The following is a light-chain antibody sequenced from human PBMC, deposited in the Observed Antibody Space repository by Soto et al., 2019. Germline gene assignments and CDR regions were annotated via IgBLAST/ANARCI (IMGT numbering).Light chain of an antibody. J-gene: IGLJ7*01. CDR2: VDN. CDR3: AAWGANRDLL. V-gene: IGLV1-44*01. CDR1: YSNIGRYP. Sequence: QSVLIQPPSASGTPGQTVTISCSGDYSNIGRYPVNWYQQVPGMAPRLLIYVDNQRPSGVPARFSASRSGASASLAISGLQSADEAYYYCAAWGANRDLLFGGGTQLTVL.